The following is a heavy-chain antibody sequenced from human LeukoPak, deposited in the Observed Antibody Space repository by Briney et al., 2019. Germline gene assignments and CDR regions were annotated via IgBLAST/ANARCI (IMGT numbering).Heavy chain of an antibody. D-gene: IGHD6-6*01. CDR1: GYTFTSYD. CDR2: MNPNSGNT. J-gene: IGHJ4*02. V-gene: IGHV1-8*03. Sequence: ASVKVSCKASGYTFTSYDINWVRQATGQGLEWMGWMNPNSGNTGYAQKFQGRVTITRNTSISTAYMELSSLRSEDTAVYYCARFIAARPSFDYWGQGTLVTVSS. CDR3: ARFIAARPSFDY.